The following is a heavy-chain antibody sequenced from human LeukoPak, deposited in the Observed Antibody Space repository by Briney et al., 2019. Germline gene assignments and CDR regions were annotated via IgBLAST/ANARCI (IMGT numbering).Heavy chain of an antibody. CDR2: ISWNSGSI. D-gene: IGHD6-13*01. Sequence: GGSLRLSCAASGFTFDDYAMHWVRQAPGKGLEWVSGISWNSGSIGYADPVKGRFTISRDNAKNSLYLQMNSLRAEDTALYYCAKEKYSSSWYEAYFQHWGQGTLVTVSS. CDR1: GFTFDDYA. V-gene: IGHV3-9*01. J-gene: IGHJ1*01. CDR3: AKEKYSSSWYEAYFQH.